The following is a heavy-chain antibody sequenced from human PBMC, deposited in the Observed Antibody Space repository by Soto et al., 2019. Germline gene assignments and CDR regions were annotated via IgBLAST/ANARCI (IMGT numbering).Heavy chain of an antibody. CDR1: GFTFSSYV. J-gene: IGHJ5*02. D-gene: IGHD3-22*01. CDR2: ISGSGDNA. V-gene: IGHV3-23*01. CDR3: AKEMGDYYDSSGSWFDP. Sequence: PGGSLRLSCAASGFTFSSYVRSWVRQAPGKGLEWVSGISGSGDNAYYADSVKGRFTISRDNSKNTLFLQMNSLRAEDTALYFCAKEMGDYYDSSGSWFDPWGQGTLVTVSS.